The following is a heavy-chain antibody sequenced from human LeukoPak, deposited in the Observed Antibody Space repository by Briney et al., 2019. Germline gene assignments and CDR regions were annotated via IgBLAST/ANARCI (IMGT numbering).Heavy chain of an antibody. CDR1: GFTFSSYS. J-gene: IGHJ4*02. CDR2: ISSSSSYI. V-gene: IGHV3-21*01. D-gene: IGHD5-12*01. Sequence: GGSLRLSCAASGFTFSSYSMNWVRQAPGKGLEWVSSISSSSSYIYYADSVKGRFTISRDNAKNSLYLQMNSLRAEDTAVYYCARDLVVATGIDYWGQGTLVTVSS. CDR3: ARDLVVATGIDY.